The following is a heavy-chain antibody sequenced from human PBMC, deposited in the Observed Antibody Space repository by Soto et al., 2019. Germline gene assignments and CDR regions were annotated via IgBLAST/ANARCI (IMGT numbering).Heavy chain of an antibody. V-gene: IGHV3-23*01. J-gene: IGHJ4*02. CDR3: ARRV. CDR1: GFTFSNYP. CDR2: IRAGGDRT. Sequence: EVQVSESGGGLVQTGGSLRLSCATSGFTFSNYPMNWIRQAPGKGLEWVSGIRAGGDRTYYADSVKGRITIFRDNSKNAVSPRMKSLRVEDTADYSCARRVWGKGTLVTVSS.